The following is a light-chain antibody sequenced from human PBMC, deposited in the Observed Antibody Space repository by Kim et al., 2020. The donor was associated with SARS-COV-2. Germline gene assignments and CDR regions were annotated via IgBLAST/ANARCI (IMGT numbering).Light chain of an antibody. Sequence: SASVGDTVTITCRSSQSIIIYVNWYQQKPVKSPNLLIYGGSSLQSGVPLSFLSSGSGTDFTLTISSLQPEYFATFYCQQTYNIPRSFGQGTILEI. CDR1: QSIIIY. CDR2: GGS. V-gene: IGKV1-39*01. J-gene: IGKJ2*03. CDR3: QQTYNIPRS.